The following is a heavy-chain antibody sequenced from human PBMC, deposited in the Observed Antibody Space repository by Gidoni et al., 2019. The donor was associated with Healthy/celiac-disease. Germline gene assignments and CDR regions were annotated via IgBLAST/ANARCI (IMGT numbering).Heavy chain of an antibody. CDR3: AREGATIGNWFDP. CDR1: GGSISSGSYY. V-gene: IGHV4-61*02. Sequence: QVQLQESGPGLVKPSQTLSLTCTVPGGSISSGSYYWSWIRQPAGKGLEWIGRIYTSGSTNYNPSLKSRVTISVDTSKNQFSLKLSSVTAADTAVYYCAREGATIGNWFDPWGQGTLVTVSS. J-gene: IGHJ5*02. D-gene: IGHD5-12*01. CDR2: IYTSGST.